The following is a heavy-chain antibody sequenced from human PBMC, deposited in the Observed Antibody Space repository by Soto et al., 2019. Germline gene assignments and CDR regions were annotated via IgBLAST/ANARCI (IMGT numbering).Heavy chain of an antibody. V-gene: IGHV3-23*01. Sequence: EGSLRLPCTASGFTFSSCAMSWVRQPPGKGLEWVSAISGSGGSTYYADSVKGRFTISRDNSKNTLYLQMNSLRAEETEVYFCEKDTHGDYWNYCGQGSLVTVSA. J-gene: IGHJ4*02. D-gene: IGHD4-17*01. CDR2: ISGSGGST. CDR3: EKDTHGDYWNY. CDR1: GFTFSSCA.